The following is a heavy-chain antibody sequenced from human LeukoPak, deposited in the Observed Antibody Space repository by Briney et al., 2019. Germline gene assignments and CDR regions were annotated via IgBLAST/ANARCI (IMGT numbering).Heavy chain of an antibody. CDR2: INHSVST. Sequence: SETLSLTCAVYGGAFSGYYWSWIRQPPGKGLEWIGEINHSVSTNYNPSLKSRVTISVDTSKNQFSLKLCSVTAADTAVYYCARLNMVRGVIPHYYYGMDVWGQGTTVTVSS. D-gene: IGHD3-10*01. J-gene: IGHJ6*02. V-gene: IGHV4-34*01. CDR1: GGAFSGYY. CDR3: ARLNMVRGVIPHYYYGMDV.